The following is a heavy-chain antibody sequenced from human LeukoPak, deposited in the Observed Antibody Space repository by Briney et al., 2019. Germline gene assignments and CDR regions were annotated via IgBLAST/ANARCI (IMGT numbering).Heavy chain of an antibody. V-gene: IGHV3-30*04. Sequence: GGSLRLSCAAYGFTFSNHAMHWVRQAPGKGLEWVTFTSYNGRDTLYADSVKGRFTISRDNSKNTLFLQMNSLRAEDTAVYYCAREGGIGGSSTFDYWGQGTLVTVSS. CDR2: TSYNGRDT. CDR3: AREGGIGGSSTFDY. D-gene: IGHD6-13*01. J-gene: IGHJ4*02. CDR1: GFTFSNHA.